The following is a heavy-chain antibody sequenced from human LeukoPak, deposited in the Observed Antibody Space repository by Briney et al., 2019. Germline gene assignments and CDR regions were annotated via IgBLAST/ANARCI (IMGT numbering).Heavy chain of an antibody. CDR2: IYYSGST. CDR1: GGSVSSGSYY. V-gene: IGHV4-61*01. CDR3: ASRKSGSYFPSIDY. J-gene: IGHJ4*02. Sequence: SETLSLTCTVSGGSVSSGSYYWSWIRQPPGKGLEWIGYIYYSGSTNYNPSLKSRATISVDTPKNQFSLKLSSVTAADTAVYYCASRKSGSYFPSIDYWGQGTLVTVSS. D-gene: IGHD1-26*01.